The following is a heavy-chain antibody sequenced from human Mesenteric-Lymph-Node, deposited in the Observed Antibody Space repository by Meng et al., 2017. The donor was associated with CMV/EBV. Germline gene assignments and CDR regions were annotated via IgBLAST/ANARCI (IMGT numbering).Heavy chain of an antibody. D-gene: IGHD6-19*01. CDR1: GFTFSTFA. V-gene: IGHV3-23*01. J-gene: IGHJ4*02. Sequence: GESLKISCAVSGFTFSTFAMSWVRQAPGKGLEWVAAISGGGRTDYVDSVKGRFTVSRDNSKDMLYLEMDSLRAEDTAFYYCAKDIRQWVVPVFDSWGQGTLVTVSS. CDR2: ISGGGRT. CDR3: AKDIRQWVVPVFDS.